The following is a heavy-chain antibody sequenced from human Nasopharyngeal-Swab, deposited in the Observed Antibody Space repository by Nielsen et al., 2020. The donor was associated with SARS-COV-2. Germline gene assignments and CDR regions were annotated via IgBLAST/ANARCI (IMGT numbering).Heavy chain of an antibody. J-gene: IGHJ4*02. V-gene: IGHV3-66*01. Sequence: GESLKIYCAASGFTVSSNYMSWVRQAPGKGLEWVSVIYSGGSTYYADSVKGRFTISRDNSKNTLYLQMNSLRAEDTAVYYCASSGEQQLVPDYWGQGTLVTVSS. CDR1: GFTVSSNY. D-gene: IGHD6-13*01. CDR2: IYSGGST. CDR3: ASSGEQQLVPDY.